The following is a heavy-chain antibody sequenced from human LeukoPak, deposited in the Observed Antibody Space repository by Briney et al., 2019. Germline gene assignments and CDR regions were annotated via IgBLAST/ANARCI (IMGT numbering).Heavy chain of an antibody. V-gene: IGHV1-2*06. CDR2: INPNSGGT. Sequence: ASVKVSCKASGYTFTGYYMHWVRQAHGQGLEWMGRINPNSGGTNYAQKFQGRVTMTRDTSISTAYMELSRLRSDDTAVYYCARAFGLHIAVAGFLDYWGQGTLVTVSS. D-gene: IGHD6-19*01. CDR1: GYTFTGYY. J-gene: IGHJ4*02. CDR3: ARAFGLHIAVAGFLDY.